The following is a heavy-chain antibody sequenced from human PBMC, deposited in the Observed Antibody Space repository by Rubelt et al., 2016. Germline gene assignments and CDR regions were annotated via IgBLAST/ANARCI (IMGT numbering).Heavy chain of an antibody. CDR3: AKDQGSPTLLYGMDV. CDR2: ISFDGSNK. J-gene: IGHJ6*02. Sequence: SYGMHWVRQAPGKGLEWVALISFDGSNKKNADTVKGRFTISRENSQNTLYLQMSSLRAEDTAVYYCAKDQGSPTLLYGMDVWGQGTTVTVSS. CDR1: SYG. D-gene: IGHD1-26*01. V-gene: IGHV3-30*18.